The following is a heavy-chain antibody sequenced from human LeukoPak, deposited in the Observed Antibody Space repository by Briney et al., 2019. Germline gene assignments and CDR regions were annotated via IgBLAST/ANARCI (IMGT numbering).Heavy chain of an antibody. J-gene: IGHJ3*01. V-gene: IGHV3-23*01. Sequence: GGSLRLSCAASGFTFTTYGMSWVRQAPGKGLEWVSVAGDSAATTHYADSVKGRFFISRDNSKNTVHLQMNNLRAEDTAVYYCAKDSFTVVRGVGSDDGFAVWGQGTMVIVSS. CDR1: GFTFTTYG. CDR2: AGDSAATT. D-gene: IGHD3-10*01. CDR3: AKDSFTVVRGVGSDDGFAV.